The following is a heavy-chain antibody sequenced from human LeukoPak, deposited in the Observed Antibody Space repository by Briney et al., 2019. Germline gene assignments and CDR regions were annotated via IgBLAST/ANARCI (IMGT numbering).Heavy chain of an antibody. J-gene: IGHJ4*02. CDR1: GFTFSSYW. D-gene: IGHD6-19*01. CDR2: INSDGSST. CDR3: ARGSSGWYVEDY. V-gene: IGHV3-74*01. Sequence: PGGSLRLSCAASGFTFSSYWMHWVRQAPGKGLVWVSRINSDGSSTSYADSVKGRFTISRDNAKNSLYLQMNSLRAEDTAVYYCARGSSGWYVEDYWGQGTLVTVSS.